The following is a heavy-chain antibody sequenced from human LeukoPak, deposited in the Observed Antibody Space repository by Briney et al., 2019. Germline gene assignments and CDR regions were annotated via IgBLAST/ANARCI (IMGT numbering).Heavy chain of an antibody. D-gene: IGHD3-22*01. V-gene: IGHV3-11*06. Sequence: PGGSLRLSCAASGFTFSDYYMSWIRQVPGRGLEWVSYISGSSSYTNYADSVKGRFTISRDSAKNSLYLQMNSLRDEDTAVYYCASGWYYDSSGYYVDAFDFWGQGTMVTVSS. CDR1: GFTFSDYY. J-gene: IGHJ3*01. CDR2: ISGSSSYT. CDR3: ASGWYYDSSGYYVDAFDF.